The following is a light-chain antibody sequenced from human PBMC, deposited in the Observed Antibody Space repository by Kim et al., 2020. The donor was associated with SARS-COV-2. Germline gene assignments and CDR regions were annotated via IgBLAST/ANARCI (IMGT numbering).Light chain of an antibody. CDR3: SAWDNSLSAWV. Sequence: QAGLTQPPSVSKGLRQTATLTCTGNSNNVGNQGAAWLQQHQGHPLKLLSYRNNNRPSGISERLSASRSENTASLTITGLQPEDEADYYCSAWDNSLSAWVFGGGTQLTVL. V-gene: IGLV10-54*01. CDR1: SNNVGNQG. CDR2: RNN. J-gene: IGLJ3*02.